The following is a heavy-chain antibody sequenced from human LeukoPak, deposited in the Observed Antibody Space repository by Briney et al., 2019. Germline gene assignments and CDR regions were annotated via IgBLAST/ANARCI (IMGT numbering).Heavy chain of an antibody. CDR3: ANDFWSGYHIL. D-gene: IGHD3-3*01. CDR1: GFTFSSYS. J-gene: IGHJ4*02. Sequence: GGSLRLSCAASGFTFSSYSMNWVHQAPGKGLEWVSSISSSSSYIYYADSVKGRFTISRDNAKNSLYLQMNSLRAEDTAVYYCANDFWSGYHILWGQGTLVTVSS. V-gene: IGHV3-21*01. CDR2: ISSSSSYI.